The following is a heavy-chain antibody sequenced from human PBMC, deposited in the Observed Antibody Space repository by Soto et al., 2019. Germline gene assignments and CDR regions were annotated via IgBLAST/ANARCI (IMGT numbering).Heavy chain of an antibody. V-gene: IGHV5-51*01. CDR2: IYPGDSDT. J-gene: IGHJ6*02. CDR1: GYSFTSYW. CDR3: SRWGLGYCSSTSCYGGMDV. Sequence: GESLKISCKGSGYSFTSYWIGWVRQMPGKGLEWMGIIYPGDSDTRYSPSFQGQVTISADKSISTAYLQWSSLKASDTAMYYCSRWGLGYCSSTSCYGGMDVWGQGTTVTVSS. D-gene: IGHD2-2*01.